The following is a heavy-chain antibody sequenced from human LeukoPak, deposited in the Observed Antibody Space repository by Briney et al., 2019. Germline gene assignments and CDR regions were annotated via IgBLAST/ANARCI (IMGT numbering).Heavy chain of an antibody. CDR3: ARGRTTWTMIDAFDM. J-gene: IGHJ3*02. Sequence: ASVKVSCKASGYSFTNYGINWMRQAPGQGLEGMGWISPYNGNTNYAKNFRGRVTMTTDTSTNTVYMELRSLRSDDTAVYYCARGRTTWTMIDAFDMWGQGTMVTVSS. CDR2: ISPYNGNT. CDR1: GYSFTNYG. D-gene: IGHD2/OR15-2a*01. V-gene: IGHV1-18*01.